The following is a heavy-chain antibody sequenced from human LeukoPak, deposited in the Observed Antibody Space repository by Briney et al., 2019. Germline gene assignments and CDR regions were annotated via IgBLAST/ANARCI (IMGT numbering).Heavy chain of an antibody. CDR1: GYIFTGYY. V-gene: IGHV1-2*02. J-gene: IGHJ4*02. CDR2: IHPHTSGT. D-gene: IGHD5-18*01. CDR3: ARRQVDTTMVYDY. Sequence: ASVKASCKASGYIFTGYYLHWVRQAPGQGLEWMGWIHPHTSGTNYAQKFQGRVTMTRDTSISTAYMELSSLTSDDTAVYYCARRQVDTTMVYDYWGQGTLVTVSS.